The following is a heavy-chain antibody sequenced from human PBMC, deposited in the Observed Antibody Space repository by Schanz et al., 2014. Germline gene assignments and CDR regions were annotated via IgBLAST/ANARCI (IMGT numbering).Heavy chain of an antibody. D-gene: IGHD1-1*01. V-gene: IGHV3-23*04. Sequence: EVQLVASGGGVVRPGGSLRLSCAASGFGFDDYAMSWVRQAPGKGLEWVSAITGSGSKTYYADSVKGRFTIARDNSKNTLFLQMDSLRVEDTAVDYCMAMGRNTSHYFDHWGQGTLVTVSS. CDR2: ITGSGSKT. CDR3: MAMGRNTSHYFDH. J-gene: IGHJ4*02. CDR1: GFGFDDYA.